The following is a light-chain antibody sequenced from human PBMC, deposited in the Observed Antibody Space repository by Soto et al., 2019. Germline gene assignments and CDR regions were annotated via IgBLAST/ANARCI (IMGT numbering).Light chain of an antibody. V-gene: IGKV3-20*01. Sequence: ENVLTQSPGTLSLSPGERATLSCRASQSISSSYLAWYQQKPGQAPRLLIYAASSRATGIPDRFSGSGSGTDFTLTISRLEPDDFAVYYCQQYASSRRTFGQGTKVEIK. J-gene: IGKJ1*01. CDR2: AAS. CDR1: QSISSSY. CDR3: QQYASSRRT.